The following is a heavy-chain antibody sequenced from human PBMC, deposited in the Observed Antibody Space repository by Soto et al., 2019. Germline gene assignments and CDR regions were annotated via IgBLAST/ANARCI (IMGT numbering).Heavy chain of an antibody. Sequence: PSETLSLTCAVYGGCFSAYYWRWIRQPPGKGLEWIGEIKHSGGTSYNPSLESRVTISLDTSKRQISLTLTSVTAADRAVYYCARGSVDTVDGNGFYEYWGQGTPVTVSS. D-gene: IGHD3-22*01. CDR3: ARGSVDTVDGNGFYEY. CDR2: IKHSGGT. J-gene: IGHJ4*02. CDR1: GGCFSAYY. V-gene: IGHV4-34*01.